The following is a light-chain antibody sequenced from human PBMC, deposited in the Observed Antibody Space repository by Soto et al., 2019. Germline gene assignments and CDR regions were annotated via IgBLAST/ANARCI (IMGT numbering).Light chain of an antibody. CDR3: TSYTTSSTVI. CDR2: EVR. Sequence: QSALTQPPSVSGSPGQSVTISCTGTSSDVGNYNRVSWYQQPPGTAPKLMIYEVRNRPSGVPDRFSGSKSGNTASLTISGLQAEDEADYYCTSYTTSSTVIFGGGTKLTVL. CDR1: SSDVGNYNR. V-gene: IGLV2-18*02. J-gene: IGLJ2*01.